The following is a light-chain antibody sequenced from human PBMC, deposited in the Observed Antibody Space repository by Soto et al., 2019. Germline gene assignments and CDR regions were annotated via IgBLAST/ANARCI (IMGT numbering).Light chain of an antibody. CDR3: QQTYSTPLYT. Sequence: DIQMTQSPSSLSASVGDRVTITCRASQSISSYLHWYQQKPGQAPKLLIYAASSLHSGVPSRFSGSGSGTDFTLTISSLQPEDFATYYCQQTYSTPLYTFGQGTNLEIK. J-gene: IGKJ2*01. V-gene: IGKV1-39*01. CDR1: QSISSY. CDR2: AAS.